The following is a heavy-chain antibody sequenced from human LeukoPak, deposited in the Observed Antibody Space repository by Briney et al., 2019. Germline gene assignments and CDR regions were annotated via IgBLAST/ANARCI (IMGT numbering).Heavy chain of an antibody. CDR1: GFTFSSYS. D-gene: IGHD1-26*01. CDR2: ITSTSSYI. J-gene: IGHJ6*03. V-gene: IGHV3-21*01. CDR3: ARDGEGDWENYYYYYMDV. Sequence: PGGSLRLSCAASGFTFSSYSMNWVRQAPGKGLEWVSSITSTSSYIYYADSLKGRFTISRDNAKNSLYLQMNSLRAEDTAVYYCARDGEGDWENYYYYYMDVWGKGTTVTVSS.